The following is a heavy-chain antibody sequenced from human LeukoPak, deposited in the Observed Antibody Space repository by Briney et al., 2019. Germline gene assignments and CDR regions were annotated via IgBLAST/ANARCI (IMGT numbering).Heavy chain of an antibody. CDR2: INSDGSSR. V-gene: IGHV3-74*01. Sequence: SGGSPRLSCAASGFTFSNYWMHWVRQAPGKGLVWVSRINSDGSSRNYADSVKGRFTISRDNAKNTVYLQMNSLRAEDTAVYYCASASSHRIAAGGDYWGQGTLVTVSS. J-gene: IGHJ4*02. CDR1: GFTFSNYW. D-gene: IGHD6-13*01. CDR3: ASASSHRIAAGGDY.